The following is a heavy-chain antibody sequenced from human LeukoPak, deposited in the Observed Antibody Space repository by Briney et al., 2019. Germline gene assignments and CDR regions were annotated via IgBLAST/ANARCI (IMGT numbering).Heavy chain of an antibody. CDR3: AKDPYDSSGYYFDY. CDR1: GFTFSSYA. J-gene: IGHJ4*02. CDR2: ISYDGSNK. Sequence: GGSLRLSCAAPGFTFSSYAMHWVRQAPGKGLEWVAVISYDGSNKYYADSVKGRFTISRDNSKNTLYLQMNSLRAEDTAVYYCAKDPYDSSGYYFDYWGQGTLVTVSS. V-gene: IGHV3-30-3*01. D-gene: IGHD3-22*01.